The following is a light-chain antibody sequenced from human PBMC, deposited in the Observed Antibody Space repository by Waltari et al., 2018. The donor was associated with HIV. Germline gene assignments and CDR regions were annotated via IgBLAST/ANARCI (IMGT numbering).Light chain of an antibody. CDR3: YSSDICGNYWV. CDR1: ALPTKY. Sequence: SYALTQSPSMSVSPRQTARITCSGDALPTKYTYWYQQKSGRAPVLVIYGDNIRVSGIPEIFSGSKSGTVATLIIAGAQVDDEADYYCYSSDICGNYWVFGGGTKVTVL. CDR2: GDN. V-gene: IGLV3-10*01. J-gene: IGLJ3*02.